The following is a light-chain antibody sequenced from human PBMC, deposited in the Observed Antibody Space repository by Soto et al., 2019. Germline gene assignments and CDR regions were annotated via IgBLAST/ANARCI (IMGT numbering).Light chain of an antibody. J-gene: IGLJ1*01. Sequence: QSALTQPASVSGSPGQSITISCTGTSSNVGSYKLVSWYQQHPGKAPKLMIFEVNKRPSGVSNRFSSSKSGNTASLTISGLKVEDEDDYYGCSYGGSPTYVFGTGTKVTVL. CDR3: CSYGGSPTYV. CDR1: SSNVGSYKL. CDR2: EVN. V-gene: IGLV2-23*02.